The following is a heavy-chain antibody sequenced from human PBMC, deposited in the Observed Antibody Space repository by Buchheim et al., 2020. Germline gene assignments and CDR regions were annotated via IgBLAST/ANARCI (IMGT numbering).Heavy chain of an antibody. CDR3: ARARDDFYYSSGDL. D-gene: IGHD3-22*01. CDR2: IRYDGSNK. CDR1: GFTFSSYG. J-gene: IGHJ4*02. V-gene: IGHV3-30*02. Sequence: QVQLVESGGGVVQPGRSLRLSCAASGFTFSSYGMHWVRQAPGKGLEWVAFIRYDGSNKYYADSVKGRFTISRDNSKNTLYLQMSSLRAADTAVYYCARARDDFYYSSGDLWGQRTL.